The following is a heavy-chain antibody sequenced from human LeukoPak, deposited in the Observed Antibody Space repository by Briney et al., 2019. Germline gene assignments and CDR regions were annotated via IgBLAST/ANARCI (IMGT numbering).Heavy chain of an antibody. CDR2: IFPADSDT. J-gene: IGHJ4*02. D-gene: IGHD6-13*01. CDR3: ASVYSSTSWDY. V-gene: IGHV5-51*01. Sequence: GESLKISCRASGYSFATYWIGWVRQMPGKGLEWMGVIFPADSDTRYSPSFQGQVTISADKSISTAYLQWSSLKASDTAMYYCASVYSSTSWDYWGQGTLVTVSS. CDR1: GYSFATYW.